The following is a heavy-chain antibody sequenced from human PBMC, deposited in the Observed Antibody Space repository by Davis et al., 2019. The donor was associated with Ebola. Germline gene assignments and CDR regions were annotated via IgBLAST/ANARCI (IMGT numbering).Heavy chain of an antibody. CDR3: ARRKRDYYDSSGYYGYFDY. V-gene: IGHV3-21*01. CDR1: GFTFSSYS. CDR2: ISSSSSYI. J-gene: IGHJ4*02. D-gene: IGHD3-22*01. Sequence: AGSLTLSCAASGFTFSSYSMNWVRQAPGKGLEWVSSISSSSSYIYYADSVKGRFTISRDNAKNSLYLQMNSLRAEDTAVYYCARRKRDYYDSSGYYGYFDYWGQGTLVTVSS.